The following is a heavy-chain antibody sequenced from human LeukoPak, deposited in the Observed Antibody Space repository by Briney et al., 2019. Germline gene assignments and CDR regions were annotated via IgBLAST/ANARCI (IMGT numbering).Heavy chain of an antibody. CDR1: GGSFSGYY. J-gene: IGHJ4*02. CDR3: ARGLAVADSALDY. CDR2: INHSGST. Sequence: SETLSLTCAVYGGSFSGYYWSWIRQPPGKGLEWIGEINHSGSTNYNPSLKSRVTISVDTSKNQFSLKLSSVTAADTAVYYCARGLAVADSALDYWGQGTLVTVSS. D-gene: IGHD6-19*01. V-gene: IGHV4-34*01.